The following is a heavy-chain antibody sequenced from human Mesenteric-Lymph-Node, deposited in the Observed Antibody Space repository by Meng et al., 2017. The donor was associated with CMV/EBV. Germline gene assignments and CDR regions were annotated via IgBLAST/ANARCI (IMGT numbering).Heavy chain of an antibody. CDR3: ARAQRVGATWFDP. CDR2: INPNSGGT. J-gene: IGHJ5*02. V-gene: IGHV1-2*02. CDR1: GYTFTGYY. D-gene: IGHD1-26*01. Sequence: ASVKVSCKASGYTFTGYYMHWVRQAPGQGLERMGWINPNSGGTNYAQKFQGRVTMTRDTSISTAYMELSRLRSDDTAVYYCARAQRVGATWFDPWGQGTLVTVSS.